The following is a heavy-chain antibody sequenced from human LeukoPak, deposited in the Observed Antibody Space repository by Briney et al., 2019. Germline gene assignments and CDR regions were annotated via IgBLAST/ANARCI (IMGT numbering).Heavy chain of an antibody. CDR3: ARDQGGRGSRPRGAFDI. CDR2: ISSSSSYI. CDR1: GFTFSSYS. J-gene: IGHJ3*02. Sequence: KAGGSLRLSCAASGFTFSSYSMNWVRQAPGKGLEWVSSISSSSSYIYYADSVKGRFTISRDNAKNSLYLQMNSLRAEDTAVYYCARDQGGRGSRPRGAFDIWGQGTMVTVSS. D-gene: IGHD1-26*01. V-gene: IGHV3-21*01.